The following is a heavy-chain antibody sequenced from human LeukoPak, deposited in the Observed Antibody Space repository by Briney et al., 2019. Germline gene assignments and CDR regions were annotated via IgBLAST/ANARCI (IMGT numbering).Heavy chain of an antibody. Sequence: SETLSLTCAVSGVSFSGYYWSWIRQPPGKGLEWIGEINHSGSTNYNPSLKSRVTISVDTSNNQFSLKLSSVTAADTAVYCCARGIYYYVGGSYRGGYYFDYWGQGTLVTVFS. CDR2: INHSGST. D-gene: IGHD3-16*02. CDR3: ARGIYYYVGGSYRGGYYFDY. CDR1: GVSFSGYY. V-gene: IGHV4-34*01. J-gene: IGHJ4*02.